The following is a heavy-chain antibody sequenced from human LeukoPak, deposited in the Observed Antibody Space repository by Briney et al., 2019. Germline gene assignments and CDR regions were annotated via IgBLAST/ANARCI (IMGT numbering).Heavy chain of an antibody. J-gene: IGHJ5*02. Sequence: SVKVSCNVSGYTFTGYYMHWVRQAPRQGHEWMGWINPNSGGTNYEQKFQGRVTMTRDASISTAYMVLRRPGSADAAVFYCSRVQWLVSYWFDPWGQGTLVTVSS. CDR1: GYTFTGYY. CDR2: INPNSGGT. V-gene: IGHV1-2*02. D-gene: IGHD6-19*01. CDR3: SRVQWLVSYWFDP.